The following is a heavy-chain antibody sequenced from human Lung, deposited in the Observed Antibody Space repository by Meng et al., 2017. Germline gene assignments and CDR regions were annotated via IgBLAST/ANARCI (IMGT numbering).Heavy chain of an antibody. V-gene: IGHV4-30-4*01. CDR3: ARGQKGYFDL. J-gene: IGHJ2*01. CDR2: IYNSGRT. Sequence: QPQGVGPAQGKPSHTRSLTCTVSRGSISSSTYDWSWVRQPPGKGLELSGPIYNSGRTYYNPSLKSRITISVDTSKNQFSLKLSSVTAADTAVYYCARGQKGYFDLWGRGTLVTVSS. CDR1: RGSISSSTYD.